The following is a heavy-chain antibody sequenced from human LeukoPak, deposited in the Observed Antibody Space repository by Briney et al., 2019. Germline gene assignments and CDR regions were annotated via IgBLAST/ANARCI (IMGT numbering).Heavy chain of an antibody. D-gene: IGHD4-17*01. Sequence: ASVKVSCKASGYTFTSYYMHWVRQAPGQGLEWMRIINPSGGSTSYAQKFQGRVTMTRDTSTSTVYMELSSLRSEDTAVYYCARVRAEGTVTTYYFDYWGQGTLVTVSS. CDR3: ARVRAEGTVTTYYFDY. V-gene: IGHV1-46*01. J-gene: IGHJ4*02. CDR2: INPSGGST. CDR1: GYTFTSYY.